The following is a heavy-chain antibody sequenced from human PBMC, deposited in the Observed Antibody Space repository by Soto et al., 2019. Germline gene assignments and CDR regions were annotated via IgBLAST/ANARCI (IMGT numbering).Heavy chain of an antibody. Sequence: SLTCSSRNAAIVSSSCLWAWFRKPPGKGLEWIGSMYYSGTTYYNPSLKSRVTISVDTSKNQFSLKLSSVAAADTAVYYCARHGERTVRSRDWHDPCGQGSLDPVS. CDR2: MYYSGTT. J-gene: IGHJ5*02. CDR3: ARHGERTVRSRDWHDP. D-gene: IGHD4-4*01. CDR1: NAAIVSSSCL. V-gene: IGHV4-39*01.